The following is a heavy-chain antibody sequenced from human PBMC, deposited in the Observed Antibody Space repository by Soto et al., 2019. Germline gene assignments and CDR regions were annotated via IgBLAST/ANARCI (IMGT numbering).Heavy chain of an antibody. CDR2: ISSTSSSI. D-gene: IGHD6-19*01. J-gene: IGHJ5*02. Sequence: QVQLVESGGDLVKPGGSLRLSCAASDLTFSNYYMTWIRQAPGRGLEWVSSISSTSSSIYYADSVRGRFAISRDNAKKSLYLQMNSLKAEDTAVYYCARARLGSGVSAWHISPSERKYNWFEPWGQGTLVTVSS. CDR3: ARARLGSGVSAWHISPSERKYNWFEP. CDR1: DLTFSNYY. V-gene: IGHV3-11*01.